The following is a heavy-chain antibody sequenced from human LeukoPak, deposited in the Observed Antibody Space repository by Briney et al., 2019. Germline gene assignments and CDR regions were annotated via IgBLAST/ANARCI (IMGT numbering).Heavy chain of an antibody. CDR2: IYYSGST. J-gene: IGHJ4*02. D-gene: IGHD3-22*01. V-gene: IGHV4-59*11. CDR3: ARLFRYDSSGYYYENFDY. CDR1: GGSISSHY. Sequence: KPSETLSLTCTVSGGSISSHYWSWIRQPPGKGLEWIGYIYYSGSTNYNPSLKSRVTMSVDTSKNQFSLKLSSVTAADTAVYYCARLFRYDSSGYYYENFDYWGQGTLVTVSS.